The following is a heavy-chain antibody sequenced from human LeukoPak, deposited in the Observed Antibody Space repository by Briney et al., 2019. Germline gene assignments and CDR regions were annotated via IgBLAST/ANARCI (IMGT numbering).Heavy chain of an antibody. V-gene: IGHV7-4-1*02. CDR2: INTNTGNP. D-gene: IGHD6-13*01. J-gene: IGHJ4*02. Sequence: EASVKVSCKASGYTFTSYAMNWVRQAPGQGLEWMGWINTNTGNPTYAQGFTGRFVFSLDTSVSTAYLQISSLKAEDTAVYYCATWGARGIAAAGTVNYFDYWGQGTLVTVSS. CDR1: GYTFTSYA. CDR3: ATWGARGIAAAGTVNYFDY.